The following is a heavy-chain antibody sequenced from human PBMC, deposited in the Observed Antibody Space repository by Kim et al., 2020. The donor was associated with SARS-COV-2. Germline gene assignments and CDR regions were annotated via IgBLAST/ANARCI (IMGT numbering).Heavy chain of an antibody. Sequence: GGSLRLSCAASGFTFSSYGMHWVRQAPGKGLEWVAVISYDGSNKYYADSVKGRFTISRDNSKNTLYLQMNSLRAEDTAVYYCAKVWGHIAALDYWGQGTLVTVSS. CDR1: GFTFSSYG. J-gene: IGHJ4*02. V-gene: IGHV3-30*18. CDR3: AKVWGHIAALDY. D-gene: IGHD6-6*01. CDR2: ISYDGSNK.